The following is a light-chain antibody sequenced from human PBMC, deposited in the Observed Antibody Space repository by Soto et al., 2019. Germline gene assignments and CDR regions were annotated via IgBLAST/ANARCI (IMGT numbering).Light chain of an antibody. Sequence: VLTQSPSASASLGASVKLTCTLSSGHSSYAIAWRQQQPEKGPRYLMKLNSDGSHSKGDGIPDRFSGSSSGAERYLTISSLQSEDEADYYCQTWGTGIPWVFGTGTKLTVL. CDR2: LNSDGSH. CDR1: SGHSSYA. J-gene: IGLJ1*01. V-gene: IGLV4-69*01. CDR3: QTWGTGIPWV.